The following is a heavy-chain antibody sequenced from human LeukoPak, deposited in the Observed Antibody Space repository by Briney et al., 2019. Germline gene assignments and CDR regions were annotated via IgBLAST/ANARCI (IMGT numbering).Heavy chain of an antibody. CDR1: GFTFSSYG. Sequence: PGGSLRLSCAASGFTFSSYGMHWVRQAPGKGLEWVAFIRYDRGNKYYADSVKGRFTISRDNSKNTLYLQMNSLRAEDTAVYYCAGITMIVVVARSYMDVWGKGTTVTVS. D-gene: IGHD3-22*01. CDR2: IRYDRGNK. J-gene: IGHJ6*03. V-gene: IGHV3-30*02. CDR3: AGITMIVVVARSYMDV.